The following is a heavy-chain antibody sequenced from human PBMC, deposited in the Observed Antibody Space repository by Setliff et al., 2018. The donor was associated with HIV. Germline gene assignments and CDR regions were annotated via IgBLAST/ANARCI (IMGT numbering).Heavy chain of an antibody. Sequence: GGSLRLSCAASGFSFNDYAVNWVRQAPGKGLEWVAGISGDGDSIFYDDSVRGRFTTSRDKSGTTVYLQLKRLRVEDTAIYFCAKDILGMPVAGGFDYWGPGTLVTVSS. CDR3: AKDILGMPVAGGFDY. CDR1: GFSFNDYA. V-gene: IGHV3-23*01. CDR2: ISGDGDSI. J-gene: IGHJ4*02. D-gene: IGHD6-19*01.